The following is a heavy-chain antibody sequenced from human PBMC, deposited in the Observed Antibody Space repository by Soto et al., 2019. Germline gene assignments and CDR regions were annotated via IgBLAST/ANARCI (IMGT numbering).Heavy chain of an antibody. Sequence: QVQLVESGGGVVQPGRSLRLSCAASGFTFSSYGMHWVRQAPGKGLEWVAVIWYDGSNKYYADSVKGRFTISRDNSKNTLYLQMNSLRAEDTAVYYCARDVGKGGSYYYGYWGQGTLVTVSS. J-gene: IGHJ4*02. CDR3: ARDVGKGGSYYYGY. V-gene: IGHV3-33*01. D-gene: IGHD1-26*01. CDR1: GFTFSSYG. CDR2: IWYDGSNK.